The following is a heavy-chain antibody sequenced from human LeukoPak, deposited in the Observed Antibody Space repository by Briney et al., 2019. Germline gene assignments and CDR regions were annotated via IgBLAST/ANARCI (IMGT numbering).Heavy chain of an antibody. CDR2: IKEDGSEK. D-gene: IGHD3-22*01. CDR3: ARDSSGYQ. J-gene: IGHJ4*02. CDR1: GFTFSTYW. V-gene: IGHV3-7*01. Sequence: GGSLRLSCAASGFTFSTYWMSWVRQAPGKELEWVANIKEDGSEKYYGDSVKGRFTISRDNAKNSLYLEMNSPRVEDTAVYYCARDSSGYQWGQGTLVTASS.